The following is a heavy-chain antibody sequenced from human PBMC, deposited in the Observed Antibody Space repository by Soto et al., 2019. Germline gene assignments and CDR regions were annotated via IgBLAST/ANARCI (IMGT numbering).Heavy chain of an antibody. D-gene: IGHD3-3*01. CDR3: ARDLPSNNDFSSSYVLGP. J-gene: IGHJ5*01. CDR1: GYTFTSYG. V-gene: IGHV1-18*01. Sequence: ASVKVSCKTSGYTFTSYGISWVRQAPGQGLEWMGWISAYNGNTNYPQKLQGRVTMTTDTSTSTAYMELRSLRSDDTAVYYCARDLPSNNDFSSSYVLGPWGQGTLVNVSS. CDR2: ISAYNGNT.